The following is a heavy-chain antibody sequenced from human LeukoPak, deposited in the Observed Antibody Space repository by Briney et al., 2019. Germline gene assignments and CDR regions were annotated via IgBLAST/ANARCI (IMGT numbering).Heavy chain of an antibody. Sequence: SETLSLTCTVSGYSISSGYYWGWIRQPPGKGLEWIGSIYHSGSTYYNPSLKSRVTISVDTSKNQFSLKLSSVTAADTAVYYCARVIGRGWEFDPWGQGTLVTVSS. J-gene: IGHJ5*02. V-gene: IGHV4-38-2*02. D-gene: IGHD1-26*01. CDR2: IYHSGST. CDR1: GYSISSGYY. CDR3: ARVIGRGWEFDP.